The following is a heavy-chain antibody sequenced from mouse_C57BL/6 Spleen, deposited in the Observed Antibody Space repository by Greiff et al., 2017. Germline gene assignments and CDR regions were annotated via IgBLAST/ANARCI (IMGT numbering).Heavy chain of an antibody. J-gene: IGHJ2*01. V-gene: IGHV1-76*01. CDR1: GYTFTDYY. Sequence: QVQLKQSGAELVRPGASVKLSCKASGYTFTDYYINWVKQRPGQGLEWIARIYPGSGNTYYNEKFKGKATLTAEKSSSTAYMQLSSLTSEDSAVYFCARSPYYYGSSYFDYWGQGTTLTVSS. CDR3: ARSPYYYGSSYFDY. CDR2: IYPGSGNT. D-gene: IGHD1-1*01.